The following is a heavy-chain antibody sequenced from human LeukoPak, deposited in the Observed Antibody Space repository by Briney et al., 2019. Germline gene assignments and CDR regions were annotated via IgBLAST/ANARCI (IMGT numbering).Heavy chain of an antibody. CDR1: GGSISSHY. CDR3: ARDRGYVMPGYFDY. J-gene: IGHJ4*02. D-gene: IGHD3-22*01. CDR2: IYYSGST. Sequence: SETLSLTCTVSGGSISSHYWSWIRQPPGKGLEWIGYIYYSGSTNYNPSLKSRVTISVDTSKNQSSLKLSSVTAADTAVYYCARDRGYVMPGYFDYWGQGTLVTVSS. V-gene: IGHV4-59*11.